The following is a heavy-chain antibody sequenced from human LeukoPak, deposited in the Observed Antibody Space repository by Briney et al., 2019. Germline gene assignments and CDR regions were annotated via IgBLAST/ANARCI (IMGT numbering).Heavy chain of an antibody. J-gene: IGHJ4*02. D-gene: IGHD5-12*01. V-gene: IGHV3-23*01. CDR3: AKGGYPRDFDY. CDR2: ISGSGGGT. CDR1: GFTFSSYA. Sequence: GGSLRLSCAASGFTFSSYAMNWVRQAPGKGLEWVSGISGSGGGTYYADSVTGRFTISRDSSKNTLYLQMNSLRAEDTAVYYCAKGGYPRDFDYWGQRTLVTVSS.